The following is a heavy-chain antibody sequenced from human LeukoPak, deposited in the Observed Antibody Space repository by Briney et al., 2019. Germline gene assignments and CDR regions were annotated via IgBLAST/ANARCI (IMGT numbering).Heavy chain of an antibody. Sequence: PGRSLRLSCAASGFTFSSYGMHWVRQAPGKGLEWVAVIWYGGSNKYYADSVKGRFTISRDNSKNTLYLQMNSLRVEDTAVYYCARDTREDYYDSSGLLYGMDVWGQGTTVTVSS. CDR3: ARDTREDYYDSSGLLYGMDV. D-gene: IGHD3-22*01. J-gene: IGHJ6*02. CDR2: IWYGGSNK. V-gene: IGHV3-33*01. CDR1: GFTFSSYG.